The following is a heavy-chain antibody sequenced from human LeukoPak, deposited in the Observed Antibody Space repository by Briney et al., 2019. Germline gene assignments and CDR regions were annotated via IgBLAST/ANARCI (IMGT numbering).Heavy chain of an antibody. J-gene: IGHJ3*02. V-gene: IGHV3-23*01. D-gene: IGHD6-13*01. CDR1: GFTFNSYA. CDR2: ISGSGGST. CDR3: AKHSSSWYRDAFDS. Sequence: GGSLRLSCAAPGFTFNSYAMSWVRQAQGKGLEWVSAISGSGGSTIYAHSVKGRFTISRDNSRNTVYLQMNSLRAEDTAVYYCAKHSSSWYRDAFDSWGQGTMVSVSS.